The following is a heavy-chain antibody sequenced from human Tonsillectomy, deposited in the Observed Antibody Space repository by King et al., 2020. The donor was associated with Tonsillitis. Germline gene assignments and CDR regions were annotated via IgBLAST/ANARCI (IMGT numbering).Heavy chain of an antibody. CDR2: IYTSGST. J-gene: IGHJ6*03. CDR1: GGSISSGSYY. V-gene: IGHV4-61*02. CDR3: ARVEGVRAYYYYMDV. D-gene: IGHD2-8*01. Sequence: QLQESGPGLVKPSQTLSLTCTVSGGSISSGSYYWSWIRQPAGKGLEWIGRIYTSGSTNYNPSLKSRVTMSLDTSKNQFSLKLSSVTAADTAIYYCARVEGVRAYYYYMDVWGKGTTVTVSS.